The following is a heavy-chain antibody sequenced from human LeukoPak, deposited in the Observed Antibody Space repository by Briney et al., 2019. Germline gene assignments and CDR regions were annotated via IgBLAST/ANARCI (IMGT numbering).Heavy chain of an antibody. V-gene: IGHV3-74*01. CDR3: ARARYYYDSSGYSKYYFDY. CDR1: GFTFSSYW. D-gene: IGHD3-22*01. Sequence: PGGSLRLSCAASGFTFSSYWMHWVRRAPGKGLVWVSRINSDGSSTSYADSVKGRFTISRDNAKNTLYLQMNSLRAEDTAVYYCARARYYYDSSGYSKYYFDYWGQGTLVTVSS. CDR2: INSDGSST. J-gene: IGHJ4*02.